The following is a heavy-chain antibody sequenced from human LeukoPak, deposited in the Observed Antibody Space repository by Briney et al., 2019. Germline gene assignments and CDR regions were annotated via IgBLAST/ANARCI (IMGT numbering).Heavy chain of an antibody. CDR3: ARGSSKSLFTDY. V-gene: IGHV3-30-3*01. Sequence: GGSLRLSCAASGFTFSSYAMHWVRQAPGKGLEWVAVISYDGSNKYYADPVKGRFTISRDNSKNTLYLQMNSLRAEDTAVYYCARGSSKSLFTDYWGQGTLVTVSS. J-gene: IGHJ4*02. D-gene: IGHD3-22*01. CDR2: ISYDGSNK. CDR1: GFTFSSYA.